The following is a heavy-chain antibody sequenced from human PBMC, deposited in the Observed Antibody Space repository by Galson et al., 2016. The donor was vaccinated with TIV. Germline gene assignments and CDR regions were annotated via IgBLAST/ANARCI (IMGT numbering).Heavy chain of an antibody. CDR2: LIPMFGIT. D-gene: IGHD2/OR15-2a*01. J-gene: IGHJ6*03. V-gene: IGHV1-69*13. CDR3: ARGNSYNFYYMAV. Sequence: SVKVSCKASGVTFSSYAISWVRQAPGQGLEWMGGLIPMFGITNYAQRFQGRVTITADGSTSTAYMELSSLRSEDTAVYYCARGNSYNFYYMAVWGQGTTVTVSS. CDR1: GVTFSSYA.